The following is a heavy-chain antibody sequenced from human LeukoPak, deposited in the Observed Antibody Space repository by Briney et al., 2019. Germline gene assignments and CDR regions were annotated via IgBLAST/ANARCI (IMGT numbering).Heavy chain of an antibody. CDR1: GFTFSSYS. D-gene: IGHD6-6*01. CDR3: ARDIQMGTKYSSFSSDY. V-gene: IGHV3-21*01. Sequence: GGSLRFSCEASGFTFSSYSINWFGQAQGKGLNWASSIISSSSYIYYADSVKGRFTISRDNAKNSLYLQMNSLRAEDTAVYYCARDIQMGTKYSSFSSDYWGQGTLVTVSS. CDR2: IISSSSYI. J-gene: IGHJ4*02.